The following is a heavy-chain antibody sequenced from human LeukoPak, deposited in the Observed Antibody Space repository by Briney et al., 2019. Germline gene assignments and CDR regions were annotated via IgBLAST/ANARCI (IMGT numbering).Heavy chain of an antibody. CDR3: ARGTPSGTYLY. J-gene: IGHJ4*02. CDR2: ISAYNGNT. CDR1: AYTFTSYG. V-gene: IGHV1-18*01. D-gene: IGHD1-26*01. Sequence: ASVRVSCTASAYTFTSYGISWVRQAPGQGLEWMGWISAYNGNTNYAQKFQGRVTMTTDTSTSTAYMELRSLRSDDTAVYYCARGTPSGTYLYWGQGTLVTVSS.